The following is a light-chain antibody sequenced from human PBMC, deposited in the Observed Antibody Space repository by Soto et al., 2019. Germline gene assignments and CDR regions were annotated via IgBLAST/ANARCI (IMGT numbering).Light chain of an antibody. CDR2: GAS. CDR1: QSVNSN. CDR3: HQRQSWPRT. Sequence: EIVLTQSPATLSLSPGERATLSCRASQSVNSNLAWYQQKPGQAPRILIYGASNRATGIPARFSASGSGTDFTLTISDVQPEDFALYYCHQRQSWPRTFGQGTKVDIK. V-gene: IGKV3-11*01. J-gene: IGKJ1*01.